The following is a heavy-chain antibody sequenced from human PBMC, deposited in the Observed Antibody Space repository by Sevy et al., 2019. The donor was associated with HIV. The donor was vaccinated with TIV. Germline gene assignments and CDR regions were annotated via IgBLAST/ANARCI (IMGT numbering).Heavy chain of an antibody. CDR1: GFTFSNYA. J-gene: IGHJ6*02. Sequence: GGSLRLSCAASGFTFSNYAMHWVRQAPGKGLEWVAVIPPDGNNKYYADSVKGRFTISRDNFQNTLYMHMNSLSPEDTAIYYCARDRFNTGSYYDGMDVWGQGTTVTVSS. V-gene: IGHV3-30*04. D-gene: IGHD1-26*01. CDR2: IPPDGNNK. CDR3: ARDRFNTGSYYDGMDV.